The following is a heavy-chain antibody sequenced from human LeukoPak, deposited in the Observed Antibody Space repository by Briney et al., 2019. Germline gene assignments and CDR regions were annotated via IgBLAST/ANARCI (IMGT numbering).Heavy chain of an antibody. CDR2: ISTSSSTI. Sequence: GGSLRLSCAASGFTFSVHSMIWVRQAPGKGLEWVSYISTSSSTIYYADSVKGRFTISRDNAKNSLFLQMNSLRAEDTAMYYCARDRGHYFDYWGQGTLVTVSS. CDR3: ARDRGHYFDY. V-gene: IGHV3-48*01. CDR1: GFTFSVHS. J-gene: IGHJ4*02.